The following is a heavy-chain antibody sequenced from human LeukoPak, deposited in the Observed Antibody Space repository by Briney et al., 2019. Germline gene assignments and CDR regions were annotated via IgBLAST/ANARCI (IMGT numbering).Heavy chain of an antibody. CDR1: GYSISSGYY. CDR3: ARDGAITAHFVY. D-gene: IGHD1-20*01. V-gene: IGHV4-38-2*02. J-gene: IGHJ4*02. Sequence: SSETLSLTCTVSGYSISSGYYWGWIRQPPGKGLEWIGSIYHSGSAHYNPSLKSRVTISLDTSKNQVSLKLSSVTAADTAVYYCARDGAITAHFVYWGQGTLVTVSS. CDR2: IYHSGSA.